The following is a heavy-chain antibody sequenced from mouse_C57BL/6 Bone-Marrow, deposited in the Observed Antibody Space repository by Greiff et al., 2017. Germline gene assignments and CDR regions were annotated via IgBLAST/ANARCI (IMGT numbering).Heavy chain of an antibody. V-gene: IGHV1-55*01. CDR1: GYTFTSYW. CDR2: IYPTSGRT. D-gene: IGHD4-1*01. CDR3: ARAGPLGRSFDY. Sequence: VQLQQPGAELVKPGASVKMSCKASGYTFTSYWITWVKQRPGQGLEWIGDIYPTSGRTNYNEKFKSKAILTVDTSSNTAYMQHSSLTSEDSAVFYGARAGPLGRSFDYWGQGTTLTVSS. J-gene: IGHJ2*01.